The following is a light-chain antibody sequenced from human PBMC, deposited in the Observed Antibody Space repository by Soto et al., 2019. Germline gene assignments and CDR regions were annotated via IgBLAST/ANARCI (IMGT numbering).Light chain of an antibody. Sequence: QSVLTQPPSASGTPGQRVTISCSGSSSNIGSNTVNWYQQLPGTAPTLLIYSNNQRPSGVPDRFSGSKSGTSASLAISGLQSEDEADYYCAAWDDSLNGPVFGGGTKLT. V-gene: IGLV1-44*01. J-gene: IGLJ2*01. CDR2: SNN. CDR1: SSNIGSNT. CDR3: AAWDDSLNGPV.